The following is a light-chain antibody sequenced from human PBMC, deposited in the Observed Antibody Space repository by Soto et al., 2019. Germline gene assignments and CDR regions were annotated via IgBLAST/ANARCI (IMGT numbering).Light chain of an antibody. CDR1: ISDVGYYDY. CDR2: EVS. J-gene: IGLJ2*01. Sequence: QSVLTQPASVSGSPGQSITISCTGTISDVGYYDYVSWYEHHPGKAPRLMIYEVSNRPSGVSDRFSGSKSGNTASLTISGLQADDEADYYCSSYASSGTVVFGGGTKVTVL. V-gene: IGLV2-14*01. CDR3: SSYASSGTVV.